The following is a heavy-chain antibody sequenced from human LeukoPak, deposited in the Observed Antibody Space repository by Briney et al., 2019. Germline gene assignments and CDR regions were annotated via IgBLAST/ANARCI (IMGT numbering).Heavy chain of an antibody. D-gene: IGHD2-8*01. CDR3: AKDSIVLMVYAHFDY. J-gene: IGHJ4*02. V-gene: IGHV3-30*18. CDR2: ISYDGSNK. CDR1: GFTFSSYG. Sequence: PGGSLRLSCAASGFTFSSYGMHWVRQAPGKGLELVAVISYDGSNKYYADSVKGRFTISRDNSKNTLYLQMNSLRAEDTAVYYCAKDSIVLMVYAHFDYWGQGTLVTVSS.